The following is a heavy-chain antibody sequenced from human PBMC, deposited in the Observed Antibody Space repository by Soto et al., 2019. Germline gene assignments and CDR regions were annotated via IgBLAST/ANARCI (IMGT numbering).Heavy chain of an antibody. CDR3: ARDNYGYYPEFDP. CDR2: IIPILGIA. D-gene: IGHD4-17*01. V-gene: IGHV1-69*08. Sequence: QVQLVQSGAEVKKPGSSVKVSCKASGGTFSSYTISWVRQAPGQGLEWMGRIIPILGIANYAQKFQGRVTITADKSTSTAYMELSSLRSEDTAVYYCARDNYGYYPEFDPWGQGTLVTVSS. J-gene: IGHJ5*02. CDR1: GGTFSSYT.